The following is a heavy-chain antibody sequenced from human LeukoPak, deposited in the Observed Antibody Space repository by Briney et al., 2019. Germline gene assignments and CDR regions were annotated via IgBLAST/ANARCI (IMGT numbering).Heavy chain of an antibody. CDR1: GFTFSTYA. V-gene: IGHV3-23*01. CDR3: AKDGASEGNCDFWSGPRLYMDV. CDR2: ISGSGGST. D-gene: IGHD3-3*01. J-gene: IGHJ6*03. Sequence: PGGSLRLSCAASGFTFSTYAMSWVRQAPGKGLEWVSAISGSGGSTYYADSVKGRFTISRDNSKNTLYLQMNSLRAEDTAVYYCAKDGASEGNCDFWSGPRLYMDVWGKGTTVTVSS.